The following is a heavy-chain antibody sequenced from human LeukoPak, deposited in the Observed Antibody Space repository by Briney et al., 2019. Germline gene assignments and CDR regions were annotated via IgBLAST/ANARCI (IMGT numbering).Heavy chain of an antibody. J-gene: IGHJ4*02. CDR2: ISYDGNIK. V-gene: IGHV3-30-3*01. Sequence: QSGGSLRLSCAASGFTFSNYAIHWVRQAPGKGLDWVALISYDGNIKNYADSVKGRFTISRDSSTLYLQMHSLRTEDTAVYYCARGSVGTPPPFDYWGQGTLVTVSS. CDR3: ARGSVGTPPPFDY. D-gene: IGHD2-15*01. CDR1: GFTFSNYA.